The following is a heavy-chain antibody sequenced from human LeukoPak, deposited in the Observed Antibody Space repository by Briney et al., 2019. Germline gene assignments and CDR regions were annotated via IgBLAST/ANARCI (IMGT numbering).Heavy chain of an antibody. D-gene: IGHD6-6*01. CDR2: INPNSGGT. J-gene: IGHJ4*02. CDR1: GYTFTGYY. Sequence: ASVKVSCKASGYTFTGYYMHWVRQAPGQGLEWMGWINPNSGGTNYAQKFQGRVTMTRGTSISTAYMELSRLRSDDTAVYYCARDRSIAARRPGIIDYWGQGTLVTVSS. V-gene: IGHV1-2*02. CDR3: ARDRSIAARRPGIIDY.